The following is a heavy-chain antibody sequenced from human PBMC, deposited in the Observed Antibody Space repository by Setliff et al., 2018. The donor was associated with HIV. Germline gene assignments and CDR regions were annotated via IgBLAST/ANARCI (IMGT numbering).Heavy chain of an antibody. CDR3: ARVPRQLLKGAAAYFDY. Sequence: SETLSLTCAVYGGSFSGYSWSWIRQPPGKGLEWIGEINHSGGTNYNPSLKSRVTISVDTSKNQFSLRLSSVTAADTAVYYCARVPRQLLKGAAAYFDYWGQGILVTVSS. J-gene: IGHJ4*02. CDR2: INHSGGT. CDR1: GGSFSGYS. D-gene: IGHD5-18*01. V-gene: IGHV4-34*01.